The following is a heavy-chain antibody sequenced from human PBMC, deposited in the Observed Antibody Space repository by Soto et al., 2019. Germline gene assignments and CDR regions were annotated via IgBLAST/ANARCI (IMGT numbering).Heavy chain of an antibody. D-gene: IGHD3-22*01. Sequence: VGSLRLSCAASGFTFSSYSMSWVRQAPGKGLEWVSGFRTGGDDGTTYYADSVKGRFTISRDNSKNTLYLQMNSLRAEDTAVYYCAKDRRDYYDSSGYLIKGVFDYWGQGTLVTVSS. CDR3: AKDRRDYYDSSGYLIKGVFDY. CDR2: FRTGGDDGTT. CDR1: GFTFSSYS. V-gene: IGHV3-23*01. J-gene: IGHJ4*02.